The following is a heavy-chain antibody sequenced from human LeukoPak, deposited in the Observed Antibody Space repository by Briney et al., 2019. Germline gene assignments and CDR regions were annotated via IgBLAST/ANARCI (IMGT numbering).Heavy chain of an antibody. CDR3: ASADDSLAYFDY. V-gene: IGHV4-61*02. Sequence: SETLSLTCTVSGGSISSGSYYWSWIRQPAGKGLEWIGRIYTSGSTNYNPSLKSRVTISVDTSKNQFSLKLSSVTAADTAVYYCASADDSLAYFDYWGQGTLVTVSS. J-gene: IGHJ4*02. CDR1: GGSISSGSYY. CDR2: IYTSGST. D-gene: IGHD2-15*01.